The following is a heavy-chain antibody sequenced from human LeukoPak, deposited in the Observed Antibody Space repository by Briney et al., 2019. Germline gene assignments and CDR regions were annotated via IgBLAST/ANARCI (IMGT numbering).Heavy chain of an antibody. CDR2: IRYDGSNK. CDR3: AKSCSGGSCFPDS. J-gene: IGHJ4*02. V-gene: IGHV3-30*02. D-gene: IGHD2-15*01. Sequence: GGSLRLSCAASGFIFGTYGMHWVRQTPGKGLEWVAFIRYDGSNKVYVDSVKGRFTISRDNSKNTLYLQMDSLRAEDTAVYYCAKSCSGGSCFPDSWGQGTLVTVSS. CDR1: GFIFGTYG.